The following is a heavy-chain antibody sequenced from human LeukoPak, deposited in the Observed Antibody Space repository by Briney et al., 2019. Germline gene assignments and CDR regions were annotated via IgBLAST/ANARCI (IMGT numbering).Heavy chain of an antibody. J-gene: IGHJ4*02. V-gene: IGHV3-21*01. D-gene: IGHD5-18*01. CDR1: GFTFNNYT. CDR2: ISSSTGYI. Sequence: PGGSLRLSCAASGFTFNNYTMCWVRQAPGKGLEWVSSISSSTGYIFYAASMKGRFTISRDNAKDSLYLQMNSLRAEDTAVYYCARVNLWLRSFDYWGQGTLVTVSS. CDR3: ARVNLWLRSFDY.